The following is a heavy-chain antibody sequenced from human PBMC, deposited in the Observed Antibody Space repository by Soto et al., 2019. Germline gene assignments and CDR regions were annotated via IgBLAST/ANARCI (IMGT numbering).Heavy chain of an antibody. J-gene: IGHJ6*02. V-gene: IGHV1-2*02. CDR2: INPHSGGT. D-gene: IGHD2-2*01. CDR1: GYTFTGYH. CDR3: ARSDCISTSCCSDYYYGLDV. Sequence: ASVKVSCKASGYTFTGYHIHWVRQAPAQGLEWMGWINPHSGGTDYAQKFQGRVTMTRDTSISTAYMEVTRLRSDDTAEYYCARSDCISTSCCSDYYYGLDVWGQGTTVTVSS.